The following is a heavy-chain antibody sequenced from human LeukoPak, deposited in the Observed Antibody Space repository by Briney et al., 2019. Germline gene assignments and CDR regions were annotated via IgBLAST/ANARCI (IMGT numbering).Heavy chain of an antibody. V-gene: IGHV3-48*03. CDR2: ISTSGTII. D-gene: IGHD6-13*01. CDR3: ARGAIAAAGTGDWYFDL. Sequence: GGSLRLSCAASGFTLSGYEMNWVRQAPGKGLEWVSYISTSGTIIYYADSVKGRFTISRDNSKKTLYLQMNSLRAEDTAGYYWARGAIAAAGTGDWYFDLWGRGTLVTVSS. CDR1: GFTLSGYE. J-gene: IGHJ2*01.